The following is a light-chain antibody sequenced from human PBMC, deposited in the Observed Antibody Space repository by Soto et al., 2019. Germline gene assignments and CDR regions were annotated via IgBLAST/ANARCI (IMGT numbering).Light chain of an antibody. V-gene: IGLV2-14*01. J-gene: IGLJ1*01. CDR1: IIDVGGYNY. CDR2: EVS. CDR3: TPYTSSSTYV. Sequence: QSALTQPASLSGSPGQSITISCTGTIIDVGGYNYVSWYQQHPGKAPKLMIYEVSNRPSGVSSRFSGSKSGNTASLTISGLQAEDEADYYCTPYTSSSTYVFGTGTKVTV.